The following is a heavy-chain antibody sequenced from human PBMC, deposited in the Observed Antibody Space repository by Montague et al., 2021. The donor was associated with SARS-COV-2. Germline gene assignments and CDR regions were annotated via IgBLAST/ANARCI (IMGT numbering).Heavy chain of an antibody. J-gene: IGHJ5*02. CDR1: GFTLSEYW. Sequence: SLRLSCAVSGFTLSEYWMHWVRQAPGKGLEWVSRTNSDGRSTTYADSVKGRFTISRDNAKNMLYLQINSLRDEDTAVYYCVREVGLVLARTFGRFDPWGQGTLVTVSS. CDR3: VREVGLVLARTFGRFDP. V-gene: IGHV3-74*01. D-gene: IGHD3-16*01. CDR2: TNSDGRST.